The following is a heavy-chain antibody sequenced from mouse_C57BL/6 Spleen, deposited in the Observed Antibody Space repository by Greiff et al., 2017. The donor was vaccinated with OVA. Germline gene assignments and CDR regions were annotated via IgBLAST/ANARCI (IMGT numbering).Heavy chain of an antibody. D-gene: IGHD3-2*02. V-gene: IGHV1-80*01. CDR3: ARQGPTAQATGFAY. Sequence: VQLQQSGAELVKPGASVKISCKASGYAFSSYWMNWVKQRPGKGLEWIGQIYPGDGDTNYNGKFKGKATMTADKSSSTAYMPLRSLTSEDSAVYFWARQGPTAQATGFAYWGQGTLVTVSA. CDR2: IYPGDGDT. CDR1: GYAFSSYW. J-gene: IGHJ3*01.